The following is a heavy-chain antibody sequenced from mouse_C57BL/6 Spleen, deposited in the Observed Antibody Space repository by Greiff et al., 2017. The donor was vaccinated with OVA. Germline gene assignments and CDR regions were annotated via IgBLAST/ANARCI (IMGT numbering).Heavy chain of an antibody. J-gene: IGHJ2*01. D-gene: IGHD1-1*01. V-gene: IGHV1-72*01. CDR3: ARGDYGSRGDYFDY. CDR2: IDPNSGGT. Sequence: VQLQQPGTELVKPGASMKLSCKASGYTFTSYWMHWVKQRPGRGLEWIGRIDPNSGGTKYNEKFKNKATLTVDKPSTTAYMQLSSLTSEDSAVYYCARGDYGSRGDYFDYWGQGTTLTVSS. CDR1: GYTFTSYW.